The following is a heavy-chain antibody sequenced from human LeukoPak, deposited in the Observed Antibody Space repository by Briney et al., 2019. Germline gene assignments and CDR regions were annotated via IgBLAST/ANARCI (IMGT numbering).Heavy chain of an antibody. CDR2: IYYRGRT. CDR1: NASIISSSYY. CDR3: ARQKILDDNYDSSGYYVDQ. Sequence: SETRSLTCSVSNASIISSSYYWGCIRQPTGQGLEWIGSIYYRGRTYYNPSLKIRVTISADTSKNQFSLNLSSVTASDTAVYYCARQKILDDNYDSSGYYVDQWGQGSLVTVSS. V-gene: IGHV4-39*01. J-gene: IGHJ4*02. D-gene: IGHD3-22*01.